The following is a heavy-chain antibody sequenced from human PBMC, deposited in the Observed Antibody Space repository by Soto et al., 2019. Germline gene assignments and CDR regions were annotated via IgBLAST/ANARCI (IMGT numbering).Heavy chain of an antibody. CDR3: AHKGGRGAGMDV. Sequence: QITLKESGPTLVKPTQTLTLTCTSSGFAFISSGVGVGWIRQPPGRALEWLALIYWDEDKRYSPSLKGRLTITKDTSTNEVVLTMTNVDPEDTGTYYCAHKGGRGAGMDVWGQGTTVTVS. D-gene: IGHD2-15*01. CDR2: IYWDEDK. V-gene: IGHV2-5*02. J-gene: IGHJ6*02. CDR1: GFAFISSGVG.